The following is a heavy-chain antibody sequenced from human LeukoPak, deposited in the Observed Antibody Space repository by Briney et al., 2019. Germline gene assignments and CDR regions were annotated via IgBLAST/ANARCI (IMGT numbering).Heavy chain of an antibody. J-gene: IGHJ4*02. V-gene: IGHV3-30*18. D-gene: IGHD2-15*01. Sequence: GGSLRLSCAASGFTSSSYGMHWVRQAPGKGLEWVAVISYDGSNKYYADSVKGRFTISRDNSKNTLYLQMNSLRAEDTAVYYCAKCSGGSCLGRSFDYWGQGTLVTVSS. CDR1: GFTSSSYG. CDR3: AKCSGGSCLGRSFDY. CDR2: ISYDGSNK.